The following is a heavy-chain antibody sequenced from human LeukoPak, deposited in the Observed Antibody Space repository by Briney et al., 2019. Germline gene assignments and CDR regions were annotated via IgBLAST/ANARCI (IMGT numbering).Heavy chain of an antibody. V-gene: IGHV3-21*01. CDR3: ARVIRLWFGDYTVGLDY. Sequence: GGSLRLSCAASGVTFSSYSMNWVRQAPGKGLEWVSSISSSSSYIYYADSVKGRFTISRDNAKNSLYLQMNSLRAEDTAVYYCARVIRLWFGDYTVGLDYWGQGTLVTVSS. D-gene: IGHD3-10*01. CDR2: ISSSSSYI. J-gene: IGHJ4*02. CDR1: GVTFSSYS.